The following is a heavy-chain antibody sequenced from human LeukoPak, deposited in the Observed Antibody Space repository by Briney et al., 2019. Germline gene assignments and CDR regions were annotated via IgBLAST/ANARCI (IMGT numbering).Heavy chain of an antibody. Sequence: GGSLRLSCAASGFTFSSYWMSWVRQAPGKGLEWVASIKQDGSEKYYVDSVKGRFTISRDNAKNSLYLQMNSLRAEDTAVYYCARELADSSGYYYPPGGFDYWGQGTLVTVSS. CDR1: GFTFSSYW. J-gene: IGHJ4*02. D-gene: IGHD3-22*01. CDR3: ARELADSSGYYYPPGGFDY. V-gene: IGHV3-7*03. CDR2: IKQDGSEK.